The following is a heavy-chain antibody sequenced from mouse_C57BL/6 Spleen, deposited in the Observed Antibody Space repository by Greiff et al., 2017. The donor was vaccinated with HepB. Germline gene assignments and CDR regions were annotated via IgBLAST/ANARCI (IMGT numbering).Heavy chain of an antibody. CDR3: ARDYGNYEYFDV. D-gene: IGHD2-1*01. CDR2: IYPGSGST. CDR1: GYTFTSYW. V-gene: IGHV1-55*01. J-gene: IGHJ1*03. Sequence: VQLQQPGAELVKPGASVKMSCKASGYTFTSYWITWVKQRPGQGLEWIGDIYPGSGSTNYNEKFKSKATLTVDTSSSTAYMQLSSLTSEDSAVYYCARDYGNYEYFDVWGTGTTVTVSS.